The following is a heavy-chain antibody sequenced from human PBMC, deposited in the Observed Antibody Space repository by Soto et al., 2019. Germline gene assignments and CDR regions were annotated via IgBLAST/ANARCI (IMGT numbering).Heavy chain of an antibody. CDR1: GGTFSSYA. J-gene: IGHJ6*02. V-gene: IGHV1-69*13. D-gene: IGHD6-19*01. Sequence: GASVKVSCKASGGTFSSYAISWVRQAPGQGLEWMGGIIPIFGTANYAQKFQGRVTITADESTSTAYMELSSLRSEDTAVYYCARDLSVAPYYYYYGMDVWGQGTTVTVSS. CDR3: ARDLSVAPYYYYYGMDV. CDR2: IIPIFGTA.